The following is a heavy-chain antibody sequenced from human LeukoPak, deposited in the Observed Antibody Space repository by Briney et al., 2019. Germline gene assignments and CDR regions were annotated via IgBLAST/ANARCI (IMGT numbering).Heavy chain of an antibody. Sequence: GGSLRLSCAASGFTFSSYGMSWVRQAPGKGLDWVSRISGSGASTYYADSVKGRFTISRDNAKNSLYLQMNSLRAEDTAVYYCASPRTGYSSPFDYWGQGTLVTVSS. D-gene: IGHD6-13*01. CDR3: ASPRTGYSSPFDY. J-gene: IGHJ4*02. CDR2: ISGSGAST. V-gene: IGHV3-48*04. CDR1: GFTFSSYG.